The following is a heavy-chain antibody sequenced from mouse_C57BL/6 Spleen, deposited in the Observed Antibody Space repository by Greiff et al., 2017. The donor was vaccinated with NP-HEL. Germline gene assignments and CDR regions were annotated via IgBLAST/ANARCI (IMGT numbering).Heavy chain of an antibody. Sequence: QVQLQQSGPELVKPGASVKISCKASGYTFTDYYINWVKQRPGQGLEWIGWIFPGSGSTYYNEKFKGKATLTVDKSSSTAYMLLSSLTSEDSAVYFCARSEDYYGSSYVPFAYWGQGTLVTVSA. D-gene: IGHD1-1*01. CDR2: IFPGSGST. CDR1: GYTFTDYY. V-gene: IGHV1-75*01. J-gene: IGHJ3*01. CDR3: ARSEDYYGSSYVPFAY.